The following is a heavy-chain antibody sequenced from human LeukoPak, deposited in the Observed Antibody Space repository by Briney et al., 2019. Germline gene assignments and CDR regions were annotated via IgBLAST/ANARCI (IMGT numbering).Heavy chain of an antibody. CDR3: ARSGSHNYYYYGMDV. D-gene: IGHD1-26*01. V-gene: IGHV1-46*02. J-gene: IGHJ6*02. Sequence: ASVKVSCKASGYTFNSYYMHWVRQAPGQGLEWMGIINPSGGSTSYAQKFQGRVTMTRDTSPSTVYMELSSLRSEDTAVYYCARSGSHNYYYYGMDVWGQGTTVIVSS. CDR2: INPSGGST. CDR1: GYTFNSYY.